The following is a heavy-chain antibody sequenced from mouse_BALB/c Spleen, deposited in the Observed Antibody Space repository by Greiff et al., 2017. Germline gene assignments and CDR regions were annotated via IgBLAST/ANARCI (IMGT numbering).Heavy chain of an antibody. CDR3: ARLADY. J-gene: IGHJ4*01. CDR2: ISNGGGST. V-gene: IGHV5-12-2*01. CDR1: GFTFSSYT. Sequence: EVQGVESGGGLVQPGGSLKLSCAASGFTFSSYTMSWVRQTPEKRLEWVAYISNGGGSTYYPDTVKGRFTISRDNAKNTLYLQMSSLKSEDTAMYYCARLADYWGQGTSVTVSS.